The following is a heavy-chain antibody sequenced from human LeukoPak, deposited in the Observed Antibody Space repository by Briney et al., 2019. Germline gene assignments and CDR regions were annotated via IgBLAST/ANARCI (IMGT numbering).Heavy chain of an antibody. Sequence: GGSLRLPCAASGFTFSSYGMHWVRQAPGKGLEWVAVIWYDGSNKYYADSVKGRFTISRDNSKNTLYLQMNSLRAEDTAVYYCARAGVAAAGFPNNWFDPWGQGTLVTVSS. CDR2: IWYDGSNK. J-gene: IGHJ5*02. D-gene: IGHD6-13*01. V-gene: IGHV3-33*01. CDR3: ARAGVAAAGFPNNWFDP. CDR1: GFTFSSYG.